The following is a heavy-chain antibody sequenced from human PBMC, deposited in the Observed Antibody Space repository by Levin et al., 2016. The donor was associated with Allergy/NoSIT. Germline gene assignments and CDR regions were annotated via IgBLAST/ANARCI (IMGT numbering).Heavy chain of an antibody. J-gene: IGHJ6*02. V-gene: IGHV3-30-3*01. CDR2: ISYDESNK. D-gene: IGHD3-10*01. CDR3: AREQGGDIPDYYGSGNGPLYYYYYGMDV. CDR1: GFIFSNNA. Sequence: GGSLRLSCADSGFIFSNNAMHWVRQAPGKGLEWVAVISYDESNKYYADSVKGRFTISRDNSKNTLYLQMNSLRAEDTAVYYCAREQGGDIPDYYGSGNGPLYYYYYGMDVWGQGTTVTVSS.